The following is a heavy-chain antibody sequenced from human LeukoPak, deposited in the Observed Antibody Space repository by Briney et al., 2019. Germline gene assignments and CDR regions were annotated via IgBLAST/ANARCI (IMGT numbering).Heavy chain of an antibody. CDR2: ISANGDTT. D-gene: IGHD6-13*01. CDR3: AKEERIAAGTGDYFDY. Sequence: GGSLRLSCAASGFTFSSYAMSWVRQAPGKGLEGVSGISANGDTTKYADSVKGRFTISRDNSKNAVFLQMNSLRADDTAVYYCAKEERIAAGTGDYFDYWGQGTLVTVSS. J-gene: IGHJ4*02. V-gene: IGHV3-23*01. CDR1: GFTFSSYA.